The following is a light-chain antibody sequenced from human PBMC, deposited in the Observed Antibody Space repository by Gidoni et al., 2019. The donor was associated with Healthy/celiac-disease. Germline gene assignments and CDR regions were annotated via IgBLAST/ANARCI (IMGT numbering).Light chain of an antibody. CDR3: QQYNSSYT. V-gene: IGKV1-5*03. J-gene: IGKJ2*01. Sequence: DIQRTQSPSTLAASVGDRVTITCRASQSISSWLAWYQQTPGKAPKLLIYKAYSLESVVPSRFSGSGSGTDFTLTISLLQPDDFATYYCQQYNSSYTFGQGTKLEIK. CDR1: QSISSW. CDR2: KAY.